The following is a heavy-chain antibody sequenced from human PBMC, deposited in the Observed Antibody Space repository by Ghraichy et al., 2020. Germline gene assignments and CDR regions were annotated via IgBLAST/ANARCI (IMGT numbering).Heavy chain of an antibody. CDR1: GFTFSSYG. D-gene: IGHD5-18*01. Sequence: GGSLRLSCAASGFTFSSYGMAWVRQVPGKGLEWVSSISGGVDATTFYADYAKGRFTISRDNFRNTVYLQMNNLRADDTALYYCAKIGGYQILDAFDVWGQGTVVTVSS. CDR2: ISGGVDATT. CDR3: AKIGGYQILDAFDV. J-gene: IGHJ3*01. V-gene: IGHV3-23*01.